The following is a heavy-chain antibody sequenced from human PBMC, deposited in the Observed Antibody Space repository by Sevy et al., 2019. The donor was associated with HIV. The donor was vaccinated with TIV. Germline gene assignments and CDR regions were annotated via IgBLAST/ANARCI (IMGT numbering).Heavy chain of an antibody. Sequence: GGSLRLSCAASGFTFSSYGMHWVRQAPGKGLEWVAVIWYDGSNKYYADSVKGRFTISRDNSKNTLYLQMNSLRAEDTAVYYCARDYYDSSGYYYYYGMDVWGQGTTVTVSS. J-gene: IGHJ6*02. CDR1: GFTFSSYG. V-gene: IGHV3-33*01. CDR3: ARDYYDSSGYYYYYGMDV. CDR2: IWYDGSNK. D-gene: IGHD3-22*01.